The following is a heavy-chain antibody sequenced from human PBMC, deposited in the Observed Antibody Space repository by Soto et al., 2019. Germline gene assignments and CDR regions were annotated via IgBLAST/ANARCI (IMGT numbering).Heavy chain of an antibody. V-gene: IGHV4-59*01. Sequence: XETLSLTCTVSGGSISSYYWSWIRQPPGKGLEWIGYIYYSGSTNYNPSLKSRVTISVDTSKNQFSLKLSSVTAADTAVYYCARDRGVQHHYYYYGMDVWGQGTTVTVSS. CDR1: GGSISSYY. CDR3: ARDRGVQHHYYYYGMDV. D-gene: IGHD2-21*01. J-gene: IGHJ6*02. CDR2: IYYSGST.